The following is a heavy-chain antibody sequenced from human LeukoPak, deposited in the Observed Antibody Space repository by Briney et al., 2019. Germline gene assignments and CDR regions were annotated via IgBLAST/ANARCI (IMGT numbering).Heavy chain of an antibody. Sequence: PGGSLRLSCAASGFTFSNYAMHWARQAPGKGLEWVAVISCDGSIKCYADSVKGRFTISKDNSKNSLYLQMNTLRAEDTAVYYCARAATSIAASALIDYWGQGTLVTVSS. CDR3: ARAATSIAASALIDY. V-gene: IGHV3-30-3*01. CDR2: ISCDGSIK. J-gene: IGHJ4*02. D-gene: IGHD6-13*01. CDR1: GFTFSNYA.